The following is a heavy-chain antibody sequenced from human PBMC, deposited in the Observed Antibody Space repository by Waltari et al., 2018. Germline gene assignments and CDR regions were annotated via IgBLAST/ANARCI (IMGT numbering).Heavy chain of an antibody. CDR1: GFTFSAYG. CDR3: SKDSDAFYIDY. J-gene: IGHJ4*02. D-gene: IGHD2-2*01. V-gene: IGHV3-30*02. Sequence: QVQLVESGGGVVQPGGSLRLSCAVSGFTFSAYGMHWVRQATGKGLEWVSYINNDEISKHDADSVKGRFTISRDNSKNTVYLHMDSLRAEDTALYYCSKDSDAFYIDYWGQGVLVTVSS. CDR2: INNDEISK.